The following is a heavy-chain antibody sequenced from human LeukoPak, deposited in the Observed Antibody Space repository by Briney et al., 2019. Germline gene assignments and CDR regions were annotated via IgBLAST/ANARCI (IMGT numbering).Heavy chain of an antibody. D-gene: IGHD3-16*01. CDR1: GFSFSNYT. V-gene: IGHV3-21*01. Sequence: GGSLRLSCAASGFSFSNYTMNWVRQAPGKGLEWVSSITSSSSYIYCADSVTGRFSISRDNAKNSLFLQMNSLRAEDTAVYYCARHGGYYYYMDVWGKGTTVTVSS. CDR3: ARHGGYYYYMDV. J-gene: IGHJ6*03. CDR2: ITSSSSYI.